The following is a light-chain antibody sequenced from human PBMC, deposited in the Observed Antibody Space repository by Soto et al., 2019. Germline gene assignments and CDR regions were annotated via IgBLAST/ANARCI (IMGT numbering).Light chain of an antibody. Sequence: AIQMTQSPSSLSASVGDRVSITCRASQALRSDLGWYQQKPGKAPKLLAYATSNLQSGVPSRFSGSGSGTDFTLTISSLQPEDFATYYCLQDYTFGPGTKVDIK. CDR2: ATS. CDR3: LQDYT. J-gene: IGKJ3*01. CDR1: QALRSD. V-gene: IGKV1-6*01.